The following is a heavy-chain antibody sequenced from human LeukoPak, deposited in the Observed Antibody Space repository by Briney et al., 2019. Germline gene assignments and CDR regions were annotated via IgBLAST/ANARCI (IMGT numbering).Heavy chain of an antibody. D-gene: IGHD5-24*01. V-gene: IGHV4-38-2*02. CDR1: GYPIGLDYY. Sequence: PSETLSLTCKVSGYPIGLDYYWVWIRQAPGRGLQWIGGFHRGRIQYNSALKSRVTISIDSSKNQFSLRMWPVTAADTAFYFCARAPSSYESANGYPNLGWLDPWGQGALVTVSS. CDR2: FHRGRI. J-gene: IGHJ5*02. CDR3: ARAPSSYESANGYPNLGWLDP.